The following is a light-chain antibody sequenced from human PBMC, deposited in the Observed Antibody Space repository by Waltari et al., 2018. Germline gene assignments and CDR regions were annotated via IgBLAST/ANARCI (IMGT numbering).Light chain of an antibody. CDR1: SSDVGGYTS. J-gene: IGLJ3*02. CDR2: DVS. Sequence: SALTQPASVSGSPGQSLTISCTGTSSDVGGYTSVSWYQQHPGKAPRVMIYDVSSRPSGVSNRFSGSRSGNTASLTISGLQAEDEADYHCSSYSSINGWEFGGGTKVTVL. V-gene: IGLV2-14*03. CDR3: SSYSSINGWE.